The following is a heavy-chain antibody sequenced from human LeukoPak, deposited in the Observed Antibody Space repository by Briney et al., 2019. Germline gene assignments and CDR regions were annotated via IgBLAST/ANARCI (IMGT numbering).Heavy chain of an antibody. J-gene: IGHJ5*02. V-gene: IGHV3-21*04. CDR1: GFTFSLYS. Sequence: GGSLRLSCAASGFTFSLYSMNWVRQAPGKGLEWVSSISRNSCHINYADSVKGRFTISRDNAKNSLYLQMNGPRAEDTAVYYCAKTYSSSRAGVDPWGQGALVTVSS. CDR2: ISRNSCHI. CDR3: AKTYSSSRAGVDP. D-gene: IGHD6-13*01.